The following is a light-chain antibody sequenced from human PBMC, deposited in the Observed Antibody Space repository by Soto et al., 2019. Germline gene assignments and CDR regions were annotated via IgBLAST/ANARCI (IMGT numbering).Light chain of an antibody. CDR3: QQANSFPLT. V-gene: IGKV1-12*01. J-gene: IGKJ4*01. Sequence: DIQMTQSPSHVSASVGDRVSITCRASQDIRSWLAWYQQRPGKAPKLLIYAATILQRGVPSRFSGSGSGTAFTLTISNLQPEDFASYFCQQANSFPLTFGGGTKVDIK. CDR1: QDIRSW. CDR2: AAT.